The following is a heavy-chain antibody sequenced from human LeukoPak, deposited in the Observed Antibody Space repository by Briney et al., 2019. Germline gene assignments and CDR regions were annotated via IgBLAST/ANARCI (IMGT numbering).Heavy chain of an antibody. CDR2: IYTSGST. J-gene: IGHJ6*03. CDR3: ARSTVGYYYYYMDV. D-gene: IGHD4-17*01. V-gene: IGHV4-61*02. Sequence: SQTLSITCTVSGGSISSGSYYWSWIRQPAGKGLEWIGRIYTSGSTNYNPSLKSRVTISVDTSKNQFSLKLSSVTAADTAVYYCARSTVGYYYYYMDVWGKGTTVTVSS. CDR1: GGSISSGSYY.